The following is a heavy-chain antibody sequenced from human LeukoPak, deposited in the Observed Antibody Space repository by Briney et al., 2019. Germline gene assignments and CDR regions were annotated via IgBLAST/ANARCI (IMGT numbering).Heavy chain of an antibody. J-gene: IGHJ2*01. CDR2: IKSKTYAGTS. D-gene: IGHD6-13*01. CDR3: ARDPGIAAAPWYFDL. V-gene: IGHV3-49*03. Sequence: GQSLTLSCTGSGFMFGDYAIHWFRQAPGKGLEWVGLIKSKTYAGTSHSAPSVKDRFTISRDNAKNSLYLQMNSLRAEDTAVYYCARDPGIAAAPWYFDLWGRGTLVTVSS. CDR1: GFMFGDYA.